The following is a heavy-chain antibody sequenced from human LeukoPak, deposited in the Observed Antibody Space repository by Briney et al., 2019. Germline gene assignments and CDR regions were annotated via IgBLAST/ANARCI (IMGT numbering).Heavy chain of an antibody. CDR1: GFTFSSYS. D-gene: IGHD4-17*01. J-gene: IGHJ4*02. Sequence: PGGSLRLSCAASGFTFSSYSMNWVRQAPGKGLEWVSSISSSSSHINYADSVRGRFTISRDNAKNSLYLQMKSVRAEDTAVYYCASGLTTVTPLPGYWGQGTLVTVSS. V-gene: IGHV3-21*01. CDR2: ISSSSSHI. CDR3: ASGLTTVTPLPGY.